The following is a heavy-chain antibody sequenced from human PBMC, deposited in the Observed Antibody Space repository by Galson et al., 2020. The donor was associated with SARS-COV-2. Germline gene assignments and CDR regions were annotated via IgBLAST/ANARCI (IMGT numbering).Heavy chain of an antibody. CDR3: ARDRAGIIWNYVVIGGGMDV. CDR2: INPSGGST. D-gene: IGHD1-7*01. V-gene: IGHV1-46*01. Sequence: ASVKVSCRASGYTFTSYYMHWVRQAPGQGLEWMGIINPSGGSTSYAQKFQGRVTMTRDTSTSTVYRELSSLRSEDTAVYYCARDRAGIIWNYVVIGGGMDVWGQGTTVTVSS. J-gene: IGHJ6*02. CDR1: GYTFTSYY.